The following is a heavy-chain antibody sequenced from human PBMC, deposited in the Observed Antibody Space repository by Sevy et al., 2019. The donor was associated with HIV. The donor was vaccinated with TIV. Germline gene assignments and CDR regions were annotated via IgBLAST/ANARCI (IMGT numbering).Heavy chain of an antibody. D-gene: IGHD3-3*01. CDR3: ARGEVNYDSLIPIRTEGGYYYGMDV. CDR2: ISSSNYI. Sequence: GGSLRLSCAASGFTFSSYSMNWVRQAPGKGVEWVSSISSSNYIYYADSVKGRFTISRDNAKNSLYLQMNSLRAEDTAVYYCARGEVNYDSLIPIRTEGGYYYGMDVWGQGTTVTVSS. CDR1: GFTFSSYS. V-gene: IGHV3-21*01. J-gene: IGHJ6*02.